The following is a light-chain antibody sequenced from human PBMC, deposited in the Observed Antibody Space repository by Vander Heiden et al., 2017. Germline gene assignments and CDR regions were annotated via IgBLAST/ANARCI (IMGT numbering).Light chain of an antibody. CDR1: QDISNN. J-gene: IGKJ1*01. Sequence: DIQMTQSPSSLSASVGDRVTFTCQASQDISNNLNWYQQKPGKAPELLIFDTYNLQTGVPSRFSGSGYGTDFTVTISGLQPEDIATYFCQQYANVPRTFGQGTRVELK. CDR3: QQYANVPRT. V-gene: IGKV1-33*01. CDR2: DTY.